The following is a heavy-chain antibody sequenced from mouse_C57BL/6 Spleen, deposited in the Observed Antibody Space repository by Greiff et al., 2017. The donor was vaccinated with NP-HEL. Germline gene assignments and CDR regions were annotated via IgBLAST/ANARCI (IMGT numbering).Heavy chain of an antibody. CDR1: GYTFTSYW. CDR3: ARGGVITTVVAPFDY. V-gene: IGHV1-52*01. J-gene: IGHJ2*01. D-gene: IGHD1-1*01. CDR2: IDPSDSET. Sequence: QVQLKQPGAELVRPGSSVKLSCKASGYTFTSYWMHWVKQRPIQGLEWIGNIDPSDSETHYNQKFKDKATLTVDKSSSTAYMQLSSLTSEDSAVYYCARGGVITTVVAPFDYWGQGTTLTVSS.